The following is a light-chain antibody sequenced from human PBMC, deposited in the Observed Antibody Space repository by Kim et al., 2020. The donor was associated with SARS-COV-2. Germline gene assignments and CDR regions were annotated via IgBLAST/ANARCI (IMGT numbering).Light chain of an antibody. J-gene: IGKJ2*01. Sequence: WSPGEGATLSCRASQSLSSSSLAWYQQRPGQSPSLLIYGASTRAPGIPDRFSGSGSGTDFTLTISRLEPEDFAVYFCQYYGASPYTFGQGTKLEIK. V-gene: IGKV3-20*01. CDR3: QYYGASPYT. CDR1: QSLSSSS. CDR2: GAS.